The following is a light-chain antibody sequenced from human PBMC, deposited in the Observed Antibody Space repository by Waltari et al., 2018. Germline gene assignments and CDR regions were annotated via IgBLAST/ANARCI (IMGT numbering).Light chain of an antibody. Sequence: SYDLTQPPSVSVSPGPTARITCSGNALPRLYSYWYQQKPGQAPRLLIYKDTQRASGIPERFSGSSSGTTVTLTISGVQAEDEADYYCQSADTDFANHVLFGGGTQLTVL. V-gene: IGLV3-25*03. CDR2: KDT. CDR1: ALPRLY. CDR3: QSADTDFANHVL. J-gene: IGLJ2*01.